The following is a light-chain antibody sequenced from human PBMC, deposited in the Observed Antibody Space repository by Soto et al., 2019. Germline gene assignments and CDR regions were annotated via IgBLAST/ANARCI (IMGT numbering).Light chain of an antibody. CDR2: AAS. Sequence: DIQLTQSPSFLSASVGDRVTITCRASQGISSYLAWYQQKPGKAPKLLIYAASTLQSGVPSRFSGSGSGTEFTLTITSLQTAPFANYSCQQLNSYPLTFGGGTKVDIK. CDR3: QQLNSYPLT. CDR1: QGISSY. V-gene: IGKV1-9*01. J-gene: IGKJ4*01.